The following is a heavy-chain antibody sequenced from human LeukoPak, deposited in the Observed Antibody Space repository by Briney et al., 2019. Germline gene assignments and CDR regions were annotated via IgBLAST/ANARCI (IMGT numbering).Heavy chain of an antibody. J-gene: IGHJ3*02. V-gene: IGHV4-4*07. CDR3: ARDMALGGPNAFDI. D-gene: IGHD3-10*01. CDR2: IYTSGST. Sequence: SETLSLTCTVSGGSISSYYWSWIRQPAGKGLEWIGRIYTSGSTNYNPSLKSRVTMSVDTSKNQFSLKLNSVTAADTAVYYCARDMALGGPNAFDIWGQGTRVTVSS. CDR1: GGSISSYY.